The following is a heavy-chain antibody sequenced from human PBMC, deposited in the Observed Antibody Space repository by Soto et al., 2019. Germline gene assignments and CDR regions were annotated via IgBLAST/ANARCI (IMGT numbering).Heavy chain of an antibody. J-gene: IGHJ6*02. Sequence: SETLSLTCTVSGGSISSSSYYWSWMRQPPGKGLEWIGCIYYNGSTNYNLSLKSRVTISGDTSKNQFSLKLISVTAADTAVYYCARHDYYDSSGYPSPYYGMDVWGQGTTVTVSS. V-gene: IGHV4-61*05. CDR3: ARHDYYDSSGYPSPYYGMDV. CDR2: IYYNGST. CDR1: GGSISSSSYY. D-gene: IGHD3-22*01.